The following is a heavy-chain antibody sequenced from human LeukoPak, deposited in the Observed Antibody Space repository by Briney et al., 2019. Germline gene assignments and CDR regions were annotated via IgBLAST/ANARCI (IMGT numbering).Heavy chain of an antibody. D-gene: IGHD3-3*01. Sequence: GASVKVSCKASGYTFTGYYMHWARQAPGQGLEWMGWINPNSGGTNYAQKFQGRVTMTRDTSISTAYMELSRLRSDDTAVYYCARYWSYYYYMDVWGKGTTVTVSS. J-gene: IGHJ6*03. V-gene: IGHV1-2*02. CDR3: ARYWSYYYYMDV. CDR2: INPNSGGT. CDR1: GYTFTGYY.